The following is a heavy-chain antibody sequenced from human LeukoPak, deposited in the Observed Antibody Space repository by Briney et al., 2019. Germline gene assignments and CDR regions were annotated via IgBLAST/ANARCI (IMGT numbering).Heavy chain of an antibody. Sequence: PSETLSLTCTVSGGSISSSSYYWGWIRQPPGKGLEWIGSIYYSGSTYHNPSLKSRVTISVDTSKNQFSLKLSSVTAADTAVYYCARSYYGDYGPDWFDPWGQGTLVTVSS. CDR1: GGSISSSSYY. V-gene: IGHV4-39*01. D-gene: IGHD4-17*01. CDR2: IYYSGST. CDR3: ARSYYGDYGPDWFDP. J-gene: IGHJ5*02.